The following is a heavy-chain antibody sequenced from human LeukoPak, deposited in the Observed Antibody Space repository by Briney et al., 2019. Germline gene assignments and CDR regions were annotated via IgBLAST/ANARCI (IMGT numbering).Heavy chain of an antibody. CDR2: IRYDGSNK. D-gene: IGHD3-10*01. CDR1: GFTFSSYG. J-gene: IGHJ4*02. V-gene: IGHV3-30*02. CDR3: AKLYGSGSY. Sequence: PGGSLRLSCAASGFTFSSYGMHWVRQAPGKGLEWVAFIRYDGSNKYYADSVKGRFTISRDNSKNTLCLQMNSLRAEDTAVYYCAKLYGSGSYWGQGTLVTVSS.